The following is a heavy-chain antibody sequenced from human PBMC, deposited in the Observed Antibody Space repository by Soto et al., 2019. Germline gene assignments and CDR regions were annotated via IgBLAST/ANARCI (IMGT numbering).Heavy chain of an antibody. V-gene: IGHV3-30-3*01. CDR3: SREYYDILTGYYYYYGMDV. J-gene: IGHJ6*02. CDR1: GFTFSSYA. Sequence: GGSLRLSCAASGFTFSSYAMHWVRQAPAKGLEWVAVISYDGSNKYYADSVKGRFTISRDNSKNTLYLQMNSLRAEDTAVYYCSREYYDILTGYYYYYGMDVWGQGTTVTVSS. CDR2: ISYDGSNK. D-gene: IGHD3-9*01.